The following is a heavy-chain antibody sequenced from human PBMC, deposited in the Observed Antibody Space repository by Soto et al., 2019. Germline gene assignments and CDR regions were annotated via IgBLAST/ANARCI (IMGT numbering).Heavy chain of an antibody. CDR3: ARGEGDYVWGSYRTYNWFAP. Sequence: GGSLRLSCAASGFTFSSYSMNWVRQAPGKGLEWVSYISSSSSTIYYADSVKGRFTIPRDNAKNSLYLQMNSLRDEDTAVYYCARGEGDYVWGSYRTYNWFAPWGQGTLVTVSS. CDR1: GFTFSSYS. CDR2: ISSSSSTI. D-gene: IGHD3-16*02. J-gene: IGHJ5*02. V-gene: IGHV3-48*02.